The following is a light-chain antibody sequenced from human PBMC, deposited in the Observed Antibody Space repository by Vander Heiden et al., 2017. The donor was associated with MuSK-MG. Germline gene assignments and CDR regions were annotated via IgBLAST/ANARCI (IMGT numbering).Light chain of an antibody. J-gene: IGLJ3*02. CDR1: SNDVGVYDY. V-gene: IGLV2-14*03. CDR3: TAYASFNTPNGV. CDR2: DVG. Sequence: QSALTQPASVSGSPGQPITIPCSGTSNDVGVYDYVPWYQQTPGTAHKPIIFDVGKRPCGVSDRFSGSQSDNTAALTISGLQAEDEADYYCTAYASFNTPNGVFGGGTKVTVL.